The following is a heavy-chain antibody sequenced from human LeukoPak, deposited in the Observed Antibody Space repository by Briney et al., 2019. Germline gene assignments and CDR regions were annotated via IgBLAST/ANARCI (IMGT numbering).Heavy chain of an antibody. CDR3: AIGTYYYDSSGYPPLDY. J-gene: IGHJ4*02. CDR1: GFTFSSNY. V-gene: IGHV3-66*01. CDR2: IYSGGST. Sequence: GGSLRLSCAASGFTFSSNYMSWVRQAPGKGLGWVSVIYSGGSTYYADSVKGRFTISRDNSKNTPYLQMNSLRAEDTAVYYCAIGTYYYDSSGYPPLDYWGQGTLVTVSS. D-gene: IGHD3-22*01.